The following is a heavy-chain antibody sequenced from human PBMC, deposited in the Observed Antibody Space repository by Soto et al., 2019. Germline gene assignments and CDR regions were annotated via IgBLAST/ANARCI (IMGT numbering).Heavy chain of an antibody. J-gene: IGHJ6*02. CDR2: ISAYNGNT. CDR3: ARDTPTYSSGSYNYYYGMDV. CDR1: GYTFTSYG. D-gene: IGHD6-19*01. Sequence: ASVKVSCKASGYTFTSYGISWVRQAPGQGLEWMGWISAYNGNTNYAQKLQGRVTMTTDTSTSTAYMELRSLRSDDTAVYYCARDTPTYSSGSYNYYYGMDVWGQGTTVTVSS. V-gene: IGHV1-18*01.